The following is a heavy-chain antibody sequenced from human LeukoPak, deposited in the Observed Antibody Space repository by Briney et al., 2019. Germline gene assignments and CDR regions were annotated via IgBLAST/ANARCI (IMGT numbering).Heavy chain of an antibody. CDR3: ARAAYYYDSSGYHYFDY. D-gene: IGHD3-22*01. V-gene: IGHV3-11*06. J-gene: IGHJ4*02. CDR1: GFTFSDYY. CDR2: ISSSSSYT. Sequence: PGGSLRLSCEASGFTFSDYYISGIPQAPGRGREWVSYISSSSSYTNYADSVKGRFTISRDNAKNSLYLQMNSLRAEDTAVYYCARAAYYYDSSGYHYFDYWGQGTLVTVSS.